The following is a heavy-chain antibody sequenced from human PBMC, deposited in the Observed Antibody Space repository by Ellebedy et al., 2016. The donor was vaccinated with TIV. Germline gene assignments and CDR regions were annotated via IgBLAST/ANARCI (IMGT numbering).Heavy chain of an antibody. D-gene: IGHD2-21*01. CDR3: VRFPRGAPFVDYLYYMDV. CDR2: IDSSGGDT. J-gene: IGHJ6*03. Sequence: GESLKISCAASAFVYGGFCMTWVRQAPGKGLEWVSSIDSSGGDTHYADSVKGRFTISRDNARNSLYLQMNSLRVEDTAVYYCVRFPRGAPFVDYLYYMDVWGKGTMVIVSS. V-gene: IGHV3-21*01. CDR1: AFVYGGFC.